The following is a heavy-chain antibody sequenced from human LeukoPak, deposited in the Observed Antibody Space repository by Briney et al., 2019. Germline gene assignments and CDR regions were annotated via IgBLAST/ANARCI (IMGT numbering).Heavy chain of an antibody. D-gene: IGHD3-10*01. V-gene: IGHV4-39*07. CDR2: IYYSGST. CDR1: GGSISSSSNY. CDR3: ARSTRSWFDP. Sequence: SETLSLTCTVSGGSISSSSNYWGWIRQPPGKGLEWIGSIYYSGSTYYNPSLKSRVTISVDTSNNQFSLKLSSVTAADTAVYYRARSTRSWFDPWGQGTLVTVSS. J-gene: IGHJ5*02.